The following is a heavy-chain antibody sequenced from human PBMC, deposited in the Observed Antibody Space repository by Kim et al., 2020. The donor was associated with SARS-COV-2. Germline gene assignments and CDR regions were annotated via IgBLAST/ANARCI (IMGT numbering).Heavy chain of an antibody. D-gene: IGHD6-19*01. CDR3: AMWGSSGWYHIGAFDI. J-gene: IGHJ3*02. Sequence: SETLSLTCTVSGGSISSSSYYWGWIRQPPGKGLEWIGSIYYSGSTYYNPSLKSRVTISVDTSKNQFSLKLSSVTAADTAVYYCAMWGSSGWYHIGAFDIWGQGTMVTVSS. V-gene: IGHV4-39*07. CDR1: GGSISSSSYY. CDR2: IYYSGST.